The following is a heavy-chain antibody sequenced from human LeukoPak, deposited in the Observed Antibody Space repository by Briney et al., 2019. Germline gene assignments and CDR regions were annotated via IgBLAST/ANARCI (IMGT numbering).Heavy chain of an antibody. CDR2: INPSGGST. CDR1: GYTFTSYY. D-gene: IGHD4-17*01. J-gene: IGHJ4*02. CDR3: ARDKPDNNYGDLFAY. Sequence: ASVKVSCKASGYTFTSYYMHWVRQAPGQGLEWMGIINPSGGSTSYAQKFQGRVTMTRDTSTSTVYMELSSLRSEDTAVYYCARDKPDNNYGDLFAYWGQGTLVTVSS. V-gene: IGHV1-46*01.